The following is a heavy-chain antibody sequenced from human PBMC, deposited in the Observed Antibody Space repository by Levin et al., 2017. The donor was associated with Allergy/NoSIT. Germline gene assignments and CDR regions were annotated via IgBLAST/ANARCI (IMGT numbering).Heavy chain of an antibody. V-gene: IGHV3-23*01. CDR1: GFSFSSYA. CDR2: ISSSSGST. D-gene: IGHD1-1*01. CDR3: AKAGGNWNDVHHYYGMDV. J-gene: IGHJ6*02. Sequence: GESLKISCAASGFSFSSYAMTWVRQAPGKGLEWVSTISSSSGSTYYADSVKGRFTISRDNSKNTLYLQMNSLRAEDTAVYYCAKAGGNWNDVHHYYGMDVWGQGTTVTVSS.